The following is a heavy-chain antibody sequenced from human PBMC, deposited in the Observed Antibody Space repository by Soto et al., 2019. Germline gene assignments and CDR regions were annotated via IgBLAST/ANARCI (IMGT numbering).Heavy chain of an antibody. V-gene: IGHV3-23*01. J-gene: IGHJ4*02. Sequence: GGSLRLSCTGSGFTFRSYAMSWVRQAPGKGLEWVSVISGSGDTPYYADSVKGRFTLSRDNSKNTLYLQMNSLRAEDTAVYYCARDRGYSYGPNFDYWGQGTLVTVSS. CDR2: ISGSGDTP. CDR1: GFTFRSYA. CDR3: ARDRGYSYGPNFDY. D-gene: IGHD5-18*01.